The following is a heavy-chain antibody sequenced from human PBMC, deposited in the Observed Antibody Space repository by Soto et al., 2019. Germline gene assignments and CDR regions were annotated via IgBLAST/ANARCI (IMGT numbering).Heavy chain of an antibody. J-gene: IGHJ1*01. V-gene: IGHV1-2*02. CDR2: INPNTGGT. CDR1: GYTFTAYY. CDR3: ATPRHRSEHYYLYEFFQY. D-gene: IGHD3-10*01. Sequence: ASVKVSCKASGYTFTAYYVHWVRQAAGQGPEWMGWINPNTGGTNYAQRFQGRVTMTRDSSISTAYMELSSLRSDDTALYYCATPRHRSEHYYLYEFFQYWGQGSLVTVSS.